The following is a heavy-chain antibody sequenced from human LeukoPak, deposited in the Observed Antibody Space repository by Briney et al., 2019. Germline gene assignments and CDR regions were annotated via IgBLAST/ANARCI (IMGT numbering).Heavy chain of an antibody. CDR1: GQSVSDNFNGYF. CDR3: ARHPDSRSSGFIDC. CDR2: IYYSGRT. D-gene: IGHD3-22*01. Sequence: PSETLSLSCAVSGQSVSDNFNGYFWSWIRQPPGKGPEWIGSIYYSGRTYYNPSLKSRVTISGDTSKNQFSLRLSSVTAADTAVYYCARHPDSRSSGFIDCWGQGTLVTVSS. J-gene: IGHJ4*02. V-gene: IGHV4-39*01.